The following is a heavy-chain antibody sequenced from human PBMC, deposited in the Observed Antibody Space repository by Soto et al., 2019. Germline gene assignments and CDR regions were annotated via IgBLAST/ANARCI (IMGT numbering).Heavy chain of an antibody. J-gene: IGHJ4*02. Sequence: QVQLQQWGAGLLKPSETLSLTCAVYGGSFSGYYWSWIRQPPGKGLEWIGEINHSGSTNYNPSLKSRVTISVDTSQNQFSLKLSSVTAADTAVYYCARGASVVVVAADFDYWGQGTLVTVSS. D-gene: IGHD2-15*01. V-gene: IGHV4-34*01. CDR1: GGSFSGYY. CDR3: ARGASVVVVAADFDY. CDR2: INHSGST.